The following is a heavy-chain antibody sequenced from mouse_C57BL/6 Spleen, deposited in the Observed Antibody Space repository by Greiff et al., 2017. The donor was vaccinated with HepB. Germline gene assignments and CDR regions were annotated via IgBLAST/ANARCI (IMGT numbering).Heavy chain of an antibody. J-gene: IGHJ2*01. Sequence: EVKVEESGGGLVKPGGSLKLSCAASGFTFSSYAMSWVRQTPEKRLEWVATISDGGSYTYYPDNVKGRFTISRDNAKNNLYLQMSHLKSEDTAMYYCARDLDYYGSSYGFDYWGQGTTLTVSS. CDR2: ISDGGSYT. V-gene: IGHV5-4*01. D-gene: IGHD1-1*01. CDR1: GFTFSSYA. CDR3: ARDLDYYGSSYGFDY.